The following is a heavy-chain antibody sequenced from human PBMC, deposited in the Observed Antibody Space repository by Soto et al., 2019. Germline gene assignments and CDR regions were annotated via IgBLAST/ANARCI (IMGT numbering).Heavy chain of an antibody. Sequence: QVHLQQWGAGLLMPSETLSLTCAVYGGSFSDYTWNWIRQPPGKGLEWIGEINHSGSTDYNPSLKCRVTISVDTSKNQLSLKVTSVTAADTAVYYCARGMVRGVNWFDPWGQGTLVTVSS. CDR2: INHSGST. J-gene: IGHJ5*02. D-gene: IGHD3-10*01. V-gene: IGHV4-34*01. CDR1: GGSFSDYT. CDR3: ARGMVRGVNWFDP.